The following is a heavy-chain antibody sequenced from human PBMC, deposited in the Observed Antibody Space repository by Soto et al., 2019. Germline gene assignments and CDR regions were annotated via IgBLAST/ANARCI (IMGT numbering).Heavy chain of an antibody. CDR3: ARGLDWPRYFWSGYYAPAYYYYMDV. Sequence: KSSETLSLTCAVYGGSFSGYYWSWIRQPPGKGLEWIGEINHSGSTNYNPSLKSRVTISVDTSKNQFSLKLSSVTAADTAVYYCARGLDWPRYFWSGYYAPAYYYYMDVWGKGTTVTVSS. CDR1: GGSFSGYY. CDR2: INHSGST. V-gene: IGHV4-34*01. J-gene: IGHJ6*03. D-gene: IGHD3-3*01.